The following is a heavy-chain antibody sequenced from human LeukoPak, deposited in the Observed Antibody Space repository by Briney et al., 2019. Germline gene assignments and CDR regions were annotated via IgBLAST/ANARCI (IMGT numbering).Heavy chain of an antibody. Sequence: PSETLSLTCTVSGGSISSYYWSWIRQPPGKGLEWIGYIYYSGSTNYNPSLKSRVTISVDTSKNQFSLKLSSVTAADTAVYYCARGLYCSGGSCYSFDYWGQGTLVTVSP. CDR3: ARGLYCSGGSCYSFDY. J-gene: IGHJ4*02. CDR2: IYYSGST. D-gene: IGHD2-15*01. CDR1: GGSISSYY. V-gene: IGHV4-59*01.